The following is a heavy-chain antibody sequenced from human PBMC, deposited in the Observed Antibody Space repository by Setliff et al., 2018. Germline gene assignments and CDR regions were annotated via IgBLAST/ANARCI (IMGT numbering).Heavy chain of an antibody. D-gene: IGHD6-13*01. CDR2: IYYSGST. CDR1: GGSISSSSYY. Sequence: PSETLSLTCTVSGGSISSSSYYWGWIRQPPGKGLEWIGSIYYSGSTYYNPSLKSRVTISVDTSKNQFSLKLSSVTAADTAVYYCARVLAAAGYYYYGMDVWGQGTTVNVSS. V-gene: IGHV4-39*07. CDR3: ARVLAAAGYYYYGMDV. J-gene: IGHJ6*02.